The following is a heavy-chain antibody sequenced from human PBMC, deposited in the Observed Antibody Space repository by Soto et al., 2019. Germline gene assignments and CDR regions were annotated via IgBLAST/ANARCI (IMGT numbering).Heavy chain of an antibody. V-gene: IGHV3-9*01. J-gene: IGHJ3*02. CDR2: ISWNSGKL. CDR1: GFIFEDFA. CDR3: AKDKAAASVFNAFEM. Sequence: QLVESGGGLVQPGRSLRLSCAASGFIFEDFAMHWVRQAPGKGLEWVSGISWNSGKLGYAESVKGRFTISRDNAKNSLYLEMNSLRTEDTALYYCAKDKAAASVFNAFEMWGQGTVVTVSS. D-gene: IGHD6-13*01.